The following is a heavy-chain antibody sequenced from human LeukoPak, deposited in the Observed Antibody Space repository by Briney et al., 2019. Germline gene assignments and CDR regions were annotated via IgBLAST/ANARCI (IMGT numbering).Heavy chain of an antibody. CDR1: GFTFSDYY. CDR3: ARDSGSYYSSPEYNWFDP. D-gene: IGHD1-26*01. V-gene: IGHV3-11*01. CDR2: ISSSGSTI. Sequence: AGESLRLSCAASGFTFSDYYMSWIRQAPGKGLEWVSYISSSGSTIYYADSVKGRFTISRDNAKNSLYLQMNSLRAEDTAVYYCARDSGSYYSSPEYNWFDPWGQGTLVTVSS. J-gene: IGHJ5*02.